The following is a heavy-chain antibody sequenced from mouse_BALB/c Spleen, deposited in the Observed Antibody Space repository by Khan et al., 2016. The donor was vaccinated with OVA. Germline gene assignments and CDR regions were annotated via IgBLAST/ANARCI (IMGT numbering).Heavy chain of an antibody. Sequence: QVQLQQSGAELAKPGASAKMSCKASGYTFTTYWMHWVKQRPGQGLEWIGYINPTSGYTDYNEKFKDRATLSADKSSSTAYMQLSSLTSEDSAVYYCTRDRIDYWGQGTTLTVSS. V-gene: IGHV1-7*01. J-gene: IGHJ2*01. CDR3: TRDRIDY. CDR1: GYTFTTYW. CDR2: INPTSGYT.